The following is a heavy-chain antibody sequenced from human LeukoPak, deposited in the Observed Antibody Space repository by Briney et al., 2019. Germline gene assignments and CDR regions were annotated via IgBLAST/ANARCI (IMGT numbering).Heavy chain of an antibody. D-gene: IGHD6-13*01. CDR3: TRASSSWYGYYYYMDV. CDR2: IKSKPYGGTT. J-gene: IGHJ6*03. Sequence: SGGSLRLSCAASGFTFSSYAMHWVRQAPGKGLEWVGFIKSKPYGGTTEYAASVKGRFTISRDDSTSIAYLQMNSLKTEDTAVYYCTRASSSWYGYYYYMDVWGKGSTVTISS. V-gene: IGHV3-49*04. CDR1: GFTFSSYA.